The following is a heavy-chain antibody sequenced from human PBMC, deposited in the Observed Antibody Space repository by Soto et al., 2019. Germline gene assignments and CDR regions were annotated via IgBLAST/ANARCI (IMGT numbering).Heavy chain of an antibody. Sequence: QITLKESGPTLVKPTQTLTLTCTFSGFSISAGGVGVGWIRQPPGKALEWLALIYWNDDIRYSPSLKDRLTITKDTSKNQVVLTVTTMDPVDTATYYCAHRGYGDYPRDNWFDPLGQGTLVTVSS. V-gene: IGHV2-5*01. CDR3: AHRGYGDYPRDNWFDP. CDR1: GFSISAGGVG. D-gene: IGHD4-17*01. CDR2: IYWNDDI. J-gene: IGHJ5*02.